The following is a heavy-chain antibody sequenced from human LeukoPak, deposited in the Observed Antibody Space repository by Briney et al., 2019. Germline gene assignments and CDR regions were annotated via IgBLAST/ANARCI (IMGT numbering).Heavy chain of an antibody. V-gene: IGHV1-69*02. J-gene: IGHJ4*02. CDR2: IIPILGIA. D-gene: IGHD6-19*01. Sequence: SSVKVSCKASGGTFSSYTISWVRQAPGQGLEWMERIIPILGIANYAQKFQGRVTITADKSTSTAYMELSSLRSEDTAVYYCARSIAVAGSLYWGQGTLVAVSS. CDR3: ARSIAVAGSLY. CDR1: GGTFSSYT.